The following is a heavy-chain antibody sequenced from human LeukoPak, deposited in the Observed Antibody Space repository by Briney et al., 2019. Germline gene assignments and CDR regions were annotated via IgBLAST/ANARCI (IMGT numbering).Heavy chain of an antibody. V-gene: IGHV4-34*01. CDR2: INHSGST. CDR3: ARKPRLYCSSTSCYVFDY. Sequence: SETLSLTCAVYGGSFSGYYWSWIRQPPGKGQEWIGEINHSGSTNYNPSLKSRVTISVDTSKNQFSLKLSSVTAADTAVYYCARKPRLYCSSTSCYVFDYWGQGTLVTVSS. D-gene: IGHD2-2*01. CDR1: GGSFSGYY. J-gene: IGHJ4*02.